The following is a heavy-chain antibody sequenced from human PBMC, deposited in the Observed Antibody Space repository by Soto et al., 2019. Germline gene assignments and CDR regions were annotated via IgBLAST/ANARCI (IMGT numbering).Heavy chain of an antibody. Sequence: QVQLVQSGAEVKKPGSSVKVSCKASGGTFSSYAISWVRQAPGQGLEWMGGIIPIFGTAHYAQKFQGRVTITADESTSTAYMELSSLRSEDTAVYYCASTERSSQPINYYYYGMDVWGQGTTVTVSS. CDR3: ASTERSSQPINYYYYGMDV. J-gene: IGHJ6*02. CDR1: GGTFSSYA. CDR2: IIPIFGTA. D-gene: IGHD2-2*01. V-gene: IGHV1-69*01.